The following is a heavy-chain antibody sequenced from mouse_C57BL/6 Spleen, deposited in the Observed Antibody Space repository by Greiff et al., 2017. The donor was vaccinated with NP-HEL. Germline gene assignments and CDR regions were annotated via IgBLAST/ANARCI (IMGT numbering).Heavy chain of an antibody. CDR3: AIRPLYYSNLRGMDY. CDR2: IHPSDSDT. D-gene: IGHD2-5*01. J-gene: IGHJ4*01. Sequence: KLPGAELVKPGASVKVSCKASGYTFTSYWMHWVKQRPGQGLEWIGRIHPSDSDTNYNQKFKGKATLTVDKSSSTAYMQLSSLTSEDSAVYYCAIRPLYYSNLRGMDYWGQGTSVTVSS. CDR1: GYTFTSYW. V-gene: IGHV1-74*01.